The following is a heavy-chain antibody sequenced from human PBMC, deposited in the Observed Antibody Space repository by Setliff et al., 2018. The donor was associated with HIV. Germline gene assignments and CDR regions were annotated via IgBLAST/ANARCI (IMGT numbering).Heavy chain of an antibody. CDR1: GFTFSSYG. Sequence: HPGGSLRLSCAASGFTFSSYGMHWVRQAPGKGLEWVAVIWYDGNNKYYADSVKGRFTISRDNSKNTLYLQMNSLRAEDTAVYYCAKDDVPRDFDIWGQGTMVTVSS. V-gene: IGHV3-33*06. J-gene: IGHJ3*02. CDR2: IWYDGNNK. CDR3: AKDDVPRDFDI.